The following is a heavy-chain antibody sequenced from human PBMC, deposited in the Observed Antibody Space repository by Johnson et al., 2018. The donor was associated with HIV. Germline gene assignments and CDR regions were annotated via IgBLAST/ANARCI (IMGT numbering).Heavy chain of an antibody. V-gene: IGHV3-66*01. CDR3: ARGVRGSSCYDAFDI. Sequence: VQLVVSGGGLVQPGGSLRLSCAASGFTFSSYDMHWVRQAPGKGLEWVSVIYSGGSTYYADSVKGRFTISRDTSKNTLYLQMNSLRAEDTAVYYCARGVRGSSCYDAFDIWGQGTMVTVS. CDR1: GFTFSSYD. CDR2: IYSGGST. D-gene: IGHD6-6*01. J-gene: IGHJ3*02.